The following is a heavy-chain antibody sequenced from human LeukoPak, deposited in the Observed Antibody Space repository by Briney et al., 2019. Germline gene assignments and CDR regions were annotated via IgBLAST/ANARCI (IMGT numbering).Heavy chain of an antibody. CDR2: INPNSGGT. J-gene: IGHJ4*02. V-gene: IGHV1-2*02. D-gene: IGHD1-26*01. CDR1: GYTFTGYY. CDR3: ARDPRYSGSYYEGDYFDY. Sequence: ASVKVSCKASGYTFTGYYMHWVRQAPGQGLEWMGWINPNSGGTNYAQKFQGRVTMTRDTSISTAYMELSGLRSDDTAVYYCARDPRYSGSYYEGDYFDYWGQGTLVTVSS.